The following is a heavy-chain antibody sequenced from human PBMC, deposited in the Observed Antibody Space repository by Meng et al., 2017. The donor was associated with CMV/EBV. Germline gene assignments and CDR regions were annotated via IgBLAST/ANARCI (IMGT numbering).Heavy chain of an antibody. CDR3: ARMGIAAAGVVDY. Sequence: LRLSCTVSGGSISSGGYYWSWTRQHPGKGLEWIGYIYYSGSTYYNPSLKSRVTISVDTSKNQFSLKLSSVTAADTAVYYCARMGIAAAGVVDYWGQGTLVTVSS. J-gene: IGHJ4*02. D-gene: IGHD6-13*01. V-gene: IGHV4-31*03. CDR2: IYYSGST. CDR1: GGSISSGGYY.